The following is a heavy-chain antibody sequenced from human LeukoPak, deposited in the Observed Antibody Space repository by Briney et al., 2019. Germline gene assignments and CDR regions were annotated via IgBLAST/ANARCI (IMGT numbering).Heavy chain of an antibody. CDR1: GYTFTSYA. D-gene: IGHD3-9*01. Sequence: ASVKVSCKASGYTFTSYAMHWVRQAPGQRLEWMGWINTGNGNTKYSQKFQGRVTITRDTSANTTYMELSSLRSEDTAVYYCARDYYDILTGYPQGMDAWGKGTTVTVSS. CDR2: INTGNGNT. V-gene: IGHV1-3*04. CDR3: ARDYYDILTGYPQGMDA. J-gene: IGHJ6*04.